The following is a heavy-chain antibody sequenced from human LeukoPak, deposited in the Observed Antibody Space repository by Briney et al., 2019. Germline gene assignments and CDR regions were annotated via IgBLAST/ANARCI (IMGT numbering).Heavy chain of an antibody. CDR2: IEHSGST. CDR1: GYSISIGTY. J-gene: IGHJ6*04. V-gene: IGHV4-38-2*02. Sequence: PSGTLSLTCTVSGYSISIGTYWDWIRQLPGKGLEWIGTIEHSGSTYYNTSLKRRVTISVDTSKNQFSLKLSSVTAADTAVFYCARREWGYAVSVWGKGTTVIVSS. D-gene: IGHD3-16*01. CDR3: ARREWGYAVSV.